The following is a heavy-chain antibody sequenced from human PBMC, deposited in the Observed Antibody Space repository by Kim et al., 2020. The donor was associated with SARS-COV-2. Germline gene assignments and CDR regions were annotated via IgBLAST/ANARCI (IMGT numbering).Heavy chain of an antibody. J-gene: IGHJ3*02. Sequence: GGSLRLSCAASGFTFSDSAMYWVRQASGKGLEWVGRIRSKANSYAKAYAASVKGRFTISRDDSKNTPYLQRNSLKTEATAVYYCTRVPPIITSWWDAFD. CDR2: IRSKANSYAK. CDR3: TRVPPIITSWWDAFD. V-gene: IGHV3-73*01. D-gene: IGHD2-8*02. CDR1: GFTFSDSA.